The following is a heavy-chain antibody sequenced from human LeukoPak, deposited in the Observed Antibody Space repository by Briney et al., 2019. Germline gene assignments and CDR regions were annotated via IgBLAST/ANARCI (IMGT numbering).Heavy chain of an antibody. CDR3: AKYRSYYFDY. CDR2: ISGSGGST. Sequence: GGSLRLSCLASGITFSSSSMSWVRQAPGKGLEWVSAISGSGGSTYYADSVKGRFTISRDNSKNTLYLQMSSLRAEDTAVYYCAKYRSYYFDYWGQGTLVTVSS. J-gene: IGHJ4*02. V-gene: IGHV3-23*01. D-gene: IGHD3-16*02. CDR1: GITFSSSS.